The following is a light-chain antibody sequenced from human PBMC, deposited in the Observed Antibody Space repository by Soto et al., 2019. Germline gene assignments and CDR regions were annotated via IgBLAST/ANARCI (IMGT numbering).Light chain of an antibody. CDR3: QVWDSSSDNYV. Sequence: SYELTQPPSVSVAPGQTARITCGGNNIGSKSVHWYQQKPGQAPVLVVYDDSDRPSGRPERFSGSNSGNTATLTISSVEAGDEADYYCQVWDSSSDNYVFGTGTKLTVL. CDR1: NIGSKS. V-gene: IGLV3-21*02. CDR2: DDS. J-gene: IGLJ1*01.